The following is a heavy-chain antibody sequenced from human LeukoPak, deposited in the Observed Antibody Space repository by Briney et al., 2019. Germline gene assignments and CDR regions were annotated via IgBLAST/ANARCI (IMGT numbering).Heavy chain of an antibody. Sequence: SETLSLTCAVYGGSFSGYYWSWIRQPPGKGLKWIGDITHSGSTNYNPSLKSRVTISVDTSKNQFSLNLSSVTAADTAVYYCARRGPPRTLLRGVKSGWFDPWGQGTLVTVSS. CDR2: ITHSGST. V-gene: IGHV4-34*01. CDR3: ARRGPPRTLLRGVKSGWFDP. D-gene: IGHD3-10*01. J-gene: IGHJ5*02. CDR1: GGSFSGYY.